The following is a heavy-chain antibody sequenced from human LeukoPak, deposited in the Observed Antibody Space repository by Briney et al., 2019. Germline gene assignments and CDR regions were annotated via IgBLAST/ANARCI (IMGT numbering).Heavy chain of an antibody. CDR1: GFTFDDYG. D-gene: IGHD5-18*01. V-gene: IGHV3-21*01. Sequence: GGSLRLSCAASGFTFDDYGMSWVRQAPGKGLEWVSSISSSSSYIYYADSVKGRFTISRDNAKNSLYLQMNSLRAEDTAVYYCARADWDTAMIDYWGQGTLVTVSS. CDR2: ISSSSSYI. CDR3: ARADWDTAMIDY. J-gene: IGHJ4*02.